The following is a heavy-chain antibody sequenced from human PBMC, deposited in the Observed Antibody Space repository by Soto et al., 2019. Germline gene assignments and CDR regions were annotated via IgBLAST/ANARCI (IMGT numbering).Heavy chain of an antibody. V-gene: IGHV1-69*13. Sequence: ASVKPSSKSSGDTIKNSAVSCVRQAPGQGLEWMGGIIPILGTPNYAQRFQGRVTITADESTSTVYMELSSLRSEDTAVYNCASSYGNSWYGDYWGQGTPRTVSS. CDR1: GDTIKNSA. CDR3: ASSYGNSWYGDY. J-gene: IGHJ4*02. CDR2: IIPILGTP. D-gene: IGHD6-13*01.